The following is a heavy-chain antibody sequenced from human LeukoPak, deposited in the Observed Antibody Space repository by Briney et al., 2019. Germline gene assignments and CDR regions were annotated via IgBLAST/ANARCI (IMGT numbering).Heavy chain of an antibody. CDR2: IGRSYNI. CDR3: ARGHSANDFRVY. J-gene: IGHJ4*02. CDR1: GFDFGDYN. V-gene: IGHV3-69-1*01. Sequence: GGSLRLSCSASGFDFGDYNMIWFRQAPGKGLEWVSFIGRSYNIDYADSVKGRCTISRDNAKASLYLQMNNLRGEDTAVYFCARGHSANDFRVYWGQGILVTVSS. D-gene: IGHD3-3*01.